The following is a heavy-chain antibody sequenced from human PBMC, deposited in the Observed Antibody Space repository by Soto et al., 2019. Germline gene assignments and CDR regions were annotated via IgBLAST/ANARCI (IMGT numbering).Heavy chain of an antibody. J-gene: IGHJ6*02. CDR3: ARHINNLRFYYYGIDV. CDR2: IYPGDSDT. V-gene: IGHV5-51*01. Sequence: PGESLKISCKGSGYSFTSYWIVWVRQLPGKGLEWMGIIYPGDSDTRYSPSFQGQVTISADKSTSTAYLQWNTLKASDTAMYYCARHINNLRFYYYGIDVWGQGTTVTVSS. CDR1: GYSFTSYW.